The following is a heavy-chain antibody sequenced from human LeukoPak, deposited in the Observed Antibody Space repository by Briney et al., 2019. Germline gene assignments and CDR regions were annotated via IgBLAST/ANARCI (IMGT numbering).Heavy chain of an antibody. CDR1: GFTFSDYY. CDR3: ARAALLTGGGYHFDS. V-gene: IGHV3-11*01. J-gene: IGHJ4*02. D-gene: IGHD7-27*01. Sequence: GGSPRLSCVDSGFTFSDYYMTWIRQAPGKGLEWVSSISSDGGAMYYADSVKGRFTVSRDNARNSLYLQMNSLSAEDTAVYFCARAALLTGGGYHFDSWGQGTLVTVSS. CDR2: ISSDGGAM.